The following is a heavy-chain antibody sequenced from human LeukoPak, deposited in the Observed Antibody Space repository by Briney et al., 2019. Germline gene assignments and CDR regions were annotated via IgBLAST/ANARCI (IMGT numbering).Heavy chain of an antibody. CDR1: GGSFSGYY. CDR3: ARVRRIAAAGTLDY. V-gene: IGHV4-34*01. J-gene: IGHJ4*02. D-gene: IGHD6-13*01. Sequence: SETLSLTCAVYGGSFSGYYWSWIRQPPGKGLEWIGEINHSGSTNYNPSLKSRVTISVDTSKNQFSLKLSSVTAADTAVYYCARVRRIAAAGTLDYWGQGTLVTVSS. CDR2: INHSGST.